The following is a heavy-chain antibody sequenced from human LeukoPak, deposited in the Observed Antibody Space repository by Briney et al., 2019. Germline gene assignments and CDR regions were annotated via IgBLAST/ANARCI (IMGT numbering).Heavy chain of an antibody. J-gene: IGHJ4*02. CDR1: GGSISSYY. D-gene: IGHD5-18*01. V-gene: IGHV4-59*01. Sequence: RASETLSLTCTVSGGSISSYYWSWIRQPPGKGLEWIGYIYYSGSTNYNPSHKSRVTISVDTSKNQFSLKLSSVTAADTAVYYCAKDRAYSYGHFDYWGQGTLVTVSS. CDR2: IYYSGST. CDR3: AKDRAYSYGHFDY.